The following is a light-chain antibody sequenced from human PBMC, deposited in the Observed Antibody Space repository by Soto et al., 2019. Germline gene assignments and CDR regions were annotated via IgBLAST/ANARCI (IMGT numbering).Light chain of an antibody. CDR3: HQYQSWPWT. CDR1: QAINTR. CDR2: LAS. Sequence: EIVLTQSPATLSSFPGDRVTLSCRASQAINTRLAWYQHKPGQAPRLLIYLASNRAAGVPARFSGSGSGTDFTLTISDVEPEDFAVYYCHQYQSWPWTFGQGTKVDIK. J-gene: IGKJ1*01. V-gene: IGKV3D-11*01.